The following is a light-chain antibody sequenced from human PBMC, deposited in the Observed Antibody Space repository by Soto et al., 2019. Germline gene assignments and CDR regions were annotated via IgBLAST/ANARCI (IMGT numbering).Light chain of an antibody. J-gene: IGKJ4*01. Sequence: EIVMTQSPATLSVSPGERATLSCRASQSVSSNLAWYQQKPGQAPRLLIYGVSTRATGIPARFSGSGSGTEFTLTISSLQSEDFAVYSCQQYNNWPPLTFGGGTKVEIK. CDR2: GVS. V-gene: IGKV3-15*01. CDR3: QQYNNWPPLT. CDR1: QSVSSN.